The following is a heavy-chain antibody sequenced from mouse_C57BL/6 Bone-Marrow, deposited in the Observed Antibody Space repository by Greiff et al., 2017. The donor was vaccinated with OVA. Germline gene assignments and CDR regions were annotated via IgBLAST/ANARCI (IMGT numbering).Heavy chain of an antibody. CDR2: INYDGSST. CDR3: ASLPGY. V-gene: IGHV5-16*01. J-gene: IGHJ2*01. Sequence: EVKLMESEGGLVQPGSSLKLSCTASGFTFSDYYMAWVRQVPEKGLEWVANINYDGSSTYYLDSLKSRFIISRDNAKNILYLQMSSLKSEDTATYYCASLPGYWGQGTTLTVSS. CDR1: GFTFSDYY.